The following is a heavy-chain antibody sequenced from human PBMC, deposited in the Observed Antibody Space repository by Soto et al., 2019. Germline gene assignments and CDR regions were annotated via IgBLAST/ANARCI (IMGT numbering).Heavy chain of an antibody. CDR1: GFTFSSYA. CDR2: ISSNGGST. Sequence: EVQLVESGGGLVQPGGSLRLSCAASGFTFSSYAMHWVRQAPGKGLEYVSAISSNGGSTYYANSVKGRFTITRDNSKNTRYLQMGSLRAEDMAVYYCAGAGRGSPIALGLWGRGTLVTVSS. D-gene: IGHD1-26*01. V-gene: IGHV3-64*01. CDR3: AGAGRGSPIALGL. J-gene: IGHJ2*01.